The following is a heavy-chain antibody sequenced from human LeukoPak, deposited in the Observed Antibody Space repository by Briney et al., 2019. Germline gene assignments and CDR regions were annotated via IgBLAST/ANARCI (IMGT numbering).Heavy chain of an antibody. Sequence: SETLSLTCTVSGGSISSYYWSWIRQPAGKGLEWIGRIYTSGSTNYNPSLKSRVTMSVDTSKNQFSLKLSSVTAADTAVYYCASEGMVVTAIPALYFQHWGQGTLVTVSS. CDR3: ASEGMVVTAIPALYFQH. D-gene: IGHD2-21*02. CDR1: GGSISSYY. CDR2: IYTSGST. J-gene: IGHJ1*01. V-gene: IGHV4-4*07.